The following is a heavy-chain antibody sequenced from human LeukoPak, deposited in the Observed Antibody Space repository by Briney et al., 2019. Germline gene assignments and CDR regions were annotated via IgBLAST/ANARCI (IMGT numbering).Heavy chain of an antibody. J-gene: IGHJ4*02. Sequence: GGSLRLSCAASEFTFSSYEMNWVRQAPGKGLQWVSYISSSGNTIYYADSVKGRFTISRDNAKNSLYLQMNSLRAEDTAVYYCARGGYAFGYDDYWGQGTLVTVSS. CDR3: ARGGYAFGYDDY. CDR2: ISSSGNTI. V-gene: IGHV3-48*03. CDR1: EFTFSSYE. D-gene: IGHD5-18*01.